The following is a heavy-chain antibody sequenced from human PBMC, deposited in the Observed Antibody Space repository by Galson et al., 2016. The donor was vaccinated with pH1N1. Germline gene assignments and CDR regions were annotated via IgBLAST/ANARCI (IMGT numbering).Heavy chain of an antibody. CDR3: ARGGRLPTRPLEGDDS. V-gene: IGHV3-48*02. Sequence: RLSCAASGFTFSTYNMNWVRQAPGKGLEWLSYISASSLSIYYADSVKGRFTISRDNAKKSLYLQMNSLRDDDTAMYYCARGGRLPTRPLEGDDSWGQGTLVTVSS. CDR2: ISASSLSI. CDR1: GFTFSTYN. D-gene: IGHD3-3*01. J-gene: IGHJ4*02.